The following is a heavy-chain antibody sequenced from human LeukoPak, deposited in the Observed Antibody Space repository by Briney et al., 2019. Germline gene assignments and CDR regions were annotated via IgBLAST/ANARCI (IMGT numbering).Heavy chain of an antibody. J-gene: IGHJ3*02. V-gene: IGHV4-34*01. D-gene: IGHD4-17*01. CDR2: INHSGST. CDR1: GGSFSGYY. CDR3: ARADYGDNDAFDI. Sequence: PSETLSLTCAVYGGSFSGYYWSWIRQPPGKGLEWIGEINHSGSTNYNPSLKSRVTISVDTSKNKFSLKLSSVTAADTAVYYCARADYGDNDAFDIWGQGTMVTVSS.